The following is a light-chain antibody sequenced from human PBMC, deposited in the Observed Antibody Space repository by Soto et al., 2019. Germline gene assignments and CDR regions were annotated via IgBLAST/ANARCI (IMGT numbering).Light chain of an antibody. Sequence: EIVLTQSPATLSLSPGERATLSCRASQSAGNFLAWYQQKPGQAPRLLIYYISTRATGIPARFSGSGSGTEFTLTINSLEPEDFAVYYCQQRNVWPPITFGQGTRLVIK. J-gene: IGKJ5*01. CDR2: YIS. CDR1: QSAGNF. CDR3: QQRNVWPPIT. V-gene: IGKV3-11*01.